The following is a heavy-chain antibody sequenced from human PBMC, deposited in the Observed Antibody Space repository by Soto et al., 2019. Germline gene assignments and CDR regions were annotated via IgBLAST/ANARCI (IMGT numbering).Heavy chain of an antibody. V-gene: IGHV4-59*08. Sequence: SETLSLTCTVSGGSIRSYYWSWIRQPPGKGLEWIGYIYYSGSTNYNPSLKSRVTISVDTSKNQFSLKLSSVTAADTAVYYCASHSSGYSYDWGNYYYGMDVWGQGTTVTVSS. CDR3: ASHSSGYSYDWGNYYYGMDV. D-gene: IGHD3-22*01. CDR2: IYYSGST. CDR1: GGSIRSYY. J-gene: IGHJ6*02.